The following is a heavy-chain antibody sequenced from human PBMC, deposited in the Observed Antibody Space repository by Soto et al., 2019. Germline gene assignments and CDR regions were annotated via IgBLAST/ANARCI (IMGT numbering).Heavy chain of an antibody. V-gene: IGHV4-34*01. J-gene: IGHJ6*02. CDR1: GASFSSYY. Sequence: PSETLSLTCAVYGASFSSYYWSWIRQPPGKGLEWIGEINHSGSTNYNPSLKSRVTMSVDTSKKQFSLKLNSLTAADTAVYYCARVGRDYDFWSGYPNHDGMDVWGQGTTVT. CDR2: INHSGST. D-gene: IGHD3-3*01. CDR3: ARVGRDYDFWSGYPNHDGMDV.